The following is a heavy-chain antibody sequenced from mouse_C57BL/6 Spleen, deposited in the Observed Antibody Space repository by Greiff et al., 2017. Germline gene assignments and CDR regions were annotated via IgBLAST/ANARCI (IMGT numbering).Heavy chain of an antibody. CDR1: GFTFSDYG. CDR3: ARPYSGAHIDV. D-gene: IGHD1-1*01. Sequence: EVKLVESGGGLVKPGGSLTLSCAASGFTFSDYGLHWVRQAPEKGLEWVAYISSGSSTIYYAAPVKGRFTITRDNAKKTLFLQRTRLTTEDTAMYYCARPYSGAHIDVWGTGTTVTVAS. J-gene: IGHJ1*03. CDR2: ISSGSSTI. V-gene: IGHV5-17*01.